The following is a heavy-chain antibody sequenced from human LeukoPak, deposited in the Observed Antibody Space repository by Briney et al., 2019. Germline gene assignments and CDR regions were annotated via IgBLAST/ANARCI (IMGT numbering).Heavy chain of an antibody. Sequence: GGSLRLSCAASGFTFSDYYMSWIRQAPGKGLEWVSYISSSGSTLYYADSVKGRITISRDNAKNSLYLQMNSLRAEDTAVYYCARRRYNWNAIDYWGQGTLVTFSS. CDR1: GFTFSDYY. CDR2: ISSSGSTL. J-gene: IGHJ4*02. CDR3: ARRRYNWNAIDY. D-gene: IGHD1-20*01. V-gene: IGHV3-11*01.